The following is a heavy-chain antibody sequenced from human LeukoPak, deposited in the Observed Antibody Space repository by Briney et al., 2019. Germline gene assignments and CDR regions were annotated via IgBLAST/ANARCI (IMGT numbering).Heavy chain of an antibody. CDR3: AKDGACLAAPSWGQIDS. CDR1: GFTFSDYY. CDR2: ISSSGSTI. J-gene: IGHJ4*02. V-gene: IGHV3-11*04. Sequence: GGSLRLSCAASGFTFSDYYMSWIRQAPGPGLERVSYISSSGSTIYYEDSVKGRFTISRDNAKNSLYLQMNSLRAEDTAVYYCAKDGACLAAPSWGQIDSWGQGTLVTVYS. D-gene: IGHD6-6*01.